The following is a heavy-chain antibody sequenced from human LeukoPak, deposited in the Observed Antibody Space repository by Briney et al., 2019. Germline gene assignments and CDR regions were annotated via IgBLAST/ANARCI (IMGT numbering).Heavy chain of an antibody. CDR2: ISSSGRYM. CDR1: GFTFRSFS. V-gene: IGHV3-21*01. J-gene: IGHJ4*02. CDR3: AKDVRSDYFDY. Sequence: GGSLRLSCAASGFTFRSFSMNWVRQAPGKGLEWVSAISSSGRYMYYADSVKGRFTTSRDNANNSLYLQMDSLRAEDTAVYYCAKDVRSDYFDYWGQGTLVTVSS.